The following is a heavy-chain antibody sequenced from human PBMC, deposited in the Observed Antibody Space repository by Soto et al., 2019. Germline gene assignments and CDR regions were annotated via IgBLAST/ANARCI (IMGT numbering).Heavy chain of an antibody. D-gene: IGHD1-7*01. CDR1: GGSVSSGSYY. CDR3: ASRYPGTSVDY. Sequence: SETLSLTCTVSGGSVSSGSYYWSWIRQPPGKGLEWIGYIYRTGSTNYNPSLKSRVTISLDKSENQFSLKVTSLTAADTAVYYCASRYPGTSVDYWGQGTLVTVSS. CDR2: IYRTGST. V-gene: IGHV4-61*01. J-gene: IGHJ4*02.